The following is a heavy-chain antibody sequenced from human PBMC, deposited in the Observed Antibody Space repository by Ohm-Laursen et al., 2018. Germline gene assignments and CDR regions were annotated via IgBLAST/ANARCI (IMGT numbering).Heavy chain of an antibody. Sequence: QTLSLTCAISGDSVSSNSAAWNWIRQSPSRGLEWLGRTYYRSKWYNDYAVSVKSRITINPDTSKNQFSLQLNSVTPEDTAVYYCARDTETYYYDSSGFRILRYFDYWGQGTLVTVSS. CDR3: ARDTETYYYDSSGFRILRYFDY. D-gene: IGHD3-22*01. CDR1: GDSVSSNSAA. V-gene: IGHV6-1*01. CDR2: TYYRSKWYN. J-gene: IGHJ4*02.